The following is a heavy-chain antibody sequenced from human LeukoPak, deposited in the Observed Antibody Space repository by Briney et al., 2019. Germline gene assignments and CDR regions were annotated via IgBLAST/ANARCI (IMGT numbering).Heavy chain of an antibody. CDR1: GFXISSNY. D-gene: IGHD6-19*01. CDR2: IYIGGST. J-gene: IGHJ4*02. CDR3: AGNGGWNYFDY. Sequence: GGSLRLSCAASGFXISSNYMSWVRQAPGKGLEWVSVIYIGGSTYYADSVKGRFTISRDNSKNTLYLQMNSLRAEDTAVYYCAGNGGWNYFDYWGQGILVTVSS. V-gene: IGHV3-66*01.